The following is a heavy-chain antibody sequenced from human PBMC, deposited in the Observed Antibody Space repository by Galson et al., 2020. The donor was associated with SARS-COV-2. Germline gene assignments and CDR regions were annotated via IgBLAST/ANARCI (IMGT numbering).Heavy chain of an antibody. Sequence: GASLRLSCAASGFSFSTYAMTSVRQAPGKGLEWVSTISGSGDDTFYTNSVKGLFTISRDNSKNTLYLQLNSLRAEDTAVYYCAKSINYYWEYWGQGTLVTVSS. CDR1: GFSFSTYA. V-gene: IGHV3-23*01. D-gene: IGHD1-1*01. CDR2: ISGSGDDT. J-gene: IGHJ4*02. CDR3: AKSINYYWEY.